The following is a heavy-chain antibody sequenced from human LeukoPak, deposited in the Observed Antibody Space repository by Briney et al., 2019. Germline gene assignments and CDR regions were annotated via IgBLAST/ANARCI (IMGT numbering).Heavy chain of an antibody. V-gene: IGHV4-61*02. J-gene: IGHJ4*02. CDR3: ARGWELQTFDY. Sequence: CNPSLKSRVTISLDTSKNQFSLKLSPVTAADTAVYYCARGWELQTFDYWGQGTLVTVSS. D-gene: IGHD1-26*01.